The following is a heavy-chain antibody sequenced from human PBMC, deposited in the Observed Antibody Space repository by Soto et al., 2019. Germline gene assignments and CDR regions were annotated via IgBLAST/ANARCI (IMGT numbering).Heavy chain of an antibody. Sequence: PGGSLRLSCAASGFTFSSYAMSWVRQAPGKGLELVSAIIGSVCSIYYADSVKGRFTISRDNSKNSLYLQMNSLRAEDTAVYYCAKAPGDYAFYYFDYWGQGTLVTVSS. CDR3: AKAPGDYAFYYFDY. J-gene: IGHJ4*02. V-gene: IGHV3-23*01. D-gene: IGHD4-17*01. CDR2: IIGSVCSI. CDR1: GFTFSSYA.